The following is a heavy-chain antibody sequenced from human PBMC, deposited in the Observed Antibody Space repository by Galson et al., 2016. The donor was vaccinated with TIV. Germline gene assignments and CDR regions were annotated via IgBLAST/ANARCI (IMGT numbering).Heavy chain of an antibody. CDR2: VYASGST. Sequence: TLSLTCTVSSGSMSSSDYYWHWIRQPAGKGLEWVGRVYASGSTNYNPSLESRLTISIDTSKNQFLLKLTSVTAADTAVYYCARDPRGLTFDIWGQGTTVTVSS. J-gene: IGHJ3*02. D-gene: IGHD3-10*01. V-gene: IGHV4-61*02. CDR1: SGSMSSSDYY. CDR3: ARDPRGLTFDI.